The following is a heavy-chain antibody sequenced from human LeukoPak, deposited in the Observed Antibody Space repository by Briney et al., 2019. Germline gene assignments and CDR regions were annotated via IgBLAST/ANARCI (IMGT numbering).Heavy chain of an antibody. CDR3: AKSSSWFHWLDP. D-gene: IGHD6-13*01. V-gene: IGHV3-23*01. J-gene: IGHJ5*02. Sequence: PGGSLRLSCAASGFTFSSYAMSWVRQAPGKGLEWVSAISGSGGSTYYADSVRGRFTISRDNSKNTLYLQMDSLRAEDTAVYYCAKSSSWFHWLDPWGQGTLVTVSS. CDR1: GFTFSSYA. CDR2: ISGSGGST.